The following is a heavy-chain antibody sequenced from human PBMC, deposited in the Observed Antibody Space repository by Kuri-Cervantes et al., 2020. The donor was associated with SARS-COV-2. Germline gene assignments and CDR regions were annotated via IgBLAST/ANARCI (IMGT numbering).Heavy chain of an antibody. J-gene: IGHJ4*02. D-gene: IGHD5-12*01. Sequence: GGSLRLSCSASGFTFSSYAMHWVRQAPGKGLEYVSATSSNGGSTYYADSVKGRFTISRDNSKNTLYLQMSSLRAEDTAVYYCVKDWVATAHFDYWGQGTLVTVSS. CDR2: TSSNGGST. V-gene: IGHV3-64D*06. CDR1: GFTFSSYA. CDR3: VKDWVATAHFDY.